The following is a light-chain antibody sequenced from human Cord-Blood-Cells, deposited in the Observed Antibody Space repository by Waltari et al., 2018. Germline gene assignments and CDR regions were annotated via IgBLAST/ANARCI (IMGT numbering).Light chain of an antibody. CDR2: GNS. V-gene: IGLV1-40*01. Sequence: QSVLPQPPSVSGAPGQRVTISCTGSSSNIGAGYDVHWYQPLPGTAPKPLIYGNSNRPSGVPDRFSGSKSGTSASLAITGLQAEDEADYYCQSYDSSLSGWVFGGGTKLTVL. CDR1: SSNIGAGYD. CDR3: QSYDSSLSGWV. J-gene: IGLJ3*02.